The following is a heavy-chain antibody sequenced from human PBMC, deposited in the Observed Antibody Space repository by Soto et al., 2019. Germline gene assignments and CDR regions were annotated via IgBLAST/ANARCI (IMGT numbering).Heavy chain of an antibody. V-gene: IGHV1-46*01. CDR3: AREPRNPHLEWLP. D-gene: IGHD3-3*01. CDR2: INPSGGST. J-gene: IGHJ3*01. CDR1: GYTFTSYY. Sequence: DSVKVSCKASGYTFTSYYMHWVRQAPGQGLEWMGIINPSGGSTSYAQKFQGRVTMTRDTSTSTVYMELSSLRSEDTAVYYCAREPRNPHLEWLPWGQGTMVTVSS.